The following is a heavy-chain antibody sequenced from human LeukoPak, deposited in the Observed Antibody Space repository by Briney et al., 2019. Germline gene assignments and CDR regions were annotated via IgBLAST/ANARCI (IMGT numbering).Heavy chain of an antibody. J-gene: IGHJ4*02. CDR3: AMTDGLSYRLDY. V-gene: IGHV1-24*01. CDR2: FDPEDGET. Sequence: ASVKVSCKVSGYTLTELSMHWVRQAPGKGLEWMGGFDPEDGETIYAQKFQGRLTMTEDTSTDTAYMELSSLRSEDTAVYYCAMTDGLSYRLDYWRQGTLVTVSS. CDR1: GYTLTELS. D-gene: IGHD1-26*01.